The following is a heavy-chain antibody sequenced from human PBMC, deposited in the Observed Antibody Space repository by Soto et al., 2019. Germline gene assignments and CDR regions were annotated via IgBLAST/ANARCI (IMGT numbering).Heavy chain of an antibody. V-gene: IGHV4-59*01. Sequence: SETLSLTCSVSDSSMSPYYWTWFRQAPGKGLEWIGHLLYRGTATYNPALKGRVTISLDTSKKQVSLKLSSVIAADTAVYYCAREKDLILGGYAFGYWGPGSLVTVSS. D-gene: IGHD1-26*01. CDR3: AREKDLILGGYAFGY. CDR1: DSSMSPYY. J-gene: IGHJ4*02. CDR2: LLYRGTA.